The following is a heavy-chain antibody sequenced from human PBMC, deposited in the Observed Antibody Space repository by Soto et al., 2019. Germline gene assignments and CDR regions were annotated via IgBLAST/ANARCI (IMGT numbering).Heavy chain of an antibody. CDR1: VYTLTELA. D-gene: IGHD6-19*01. CDR2: FDPEDGDT. Sequence: GPSAEVSSKDSVYTLTELAIHGVRQAHRKGLEWMGCFDPEDGDTIYAQKLQGRVTMTEDTSTDTAYMELRSLRSDDTAVYYCARDWYINAWYDCFDYWGQGTLVTVSS. CDR3: ARDWYINAWYDCFDY. V-gene: IGHV1-24*01. J-gene: IGHJ4*02.